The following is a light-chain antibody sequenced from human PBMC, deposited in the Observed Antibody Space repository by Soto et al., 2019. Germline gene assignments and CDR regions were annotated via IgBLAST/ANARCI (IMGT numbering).Light chain of an antibody. V-gene: IGKV3-20*01. CDR2: GAS. Sequence: EIVLTQSPGTLSLSPGERDTLSCRASQSVSSSYLAWYQQRPGLAPTLLIYGASSRATVISDRFSGSVSVTDFSLTISRRGAEDFEVYYWQQYGNPTPYTFGQGTKLQLK. J-gene: IGKJ2*01. CDR3: QQYGNPTPYT. CDR1: QSVSSSY.